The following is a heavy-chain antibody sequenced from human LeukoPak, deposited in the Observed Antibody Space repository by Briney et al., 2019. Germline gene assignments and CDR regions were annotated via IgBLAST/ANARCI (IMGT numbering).Heavy chain of an antibody. Sequence: SETLSLTCTVSGGSISSYYWSWIRQPPGKGLEWIGEINHSGSTNYNPSLKSRVTISVDTSKNQFSLKLSSVTAADTAVYYCARAIVVVRYYYYYMDVWGKGTTVTVSS. D-gene: IGHD3-22*01. CDR2: INHSGST. CDR3: ARAIVVVRYYYYYMDV. V-gene: IGHV4-34*01. J-gene: IGHJ6*03. CDR1: GGSISSYY.